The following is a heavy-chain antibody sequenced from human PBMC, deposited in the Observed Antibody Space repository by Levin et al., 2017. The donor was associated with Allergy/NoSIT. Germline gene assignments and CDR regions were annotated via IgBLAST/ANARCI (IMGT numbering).Heavy chain of an antibody. CDR3: IGFQNVDTAMLTGF. CDR1: GFTFSGSG. D-gene: IGHD5-18*01. J-gene: IGHJ4*02. CDR2: IRSKANSYAT. V-gene: IGHV3-73*01. Sequence: GGSLRLSCAASGFTFSGSGIHWVRQASGKGLEWVGHIRSKANSYATGYAASVKGRFTISRDDSKNTAYLQMNSLKTEDTAVYYCIGFQNVDTAMLTGFWGQGTLVTVSS.